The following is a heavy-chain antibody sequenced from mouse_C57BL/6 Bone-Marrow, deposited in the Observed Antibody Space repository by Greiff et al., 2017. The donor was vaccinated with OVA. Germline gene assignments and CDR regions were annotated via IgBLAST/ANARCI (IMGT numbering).Heavy chain of an antibody. J-gene: IGHJ1*03. CDR3: ARNPSGDYYGSSYEYFDV. CDR1: GFTFSDYG. D-gene: IGHD1-1*01. CDR2: ISNLAYSI. V-gene: IGHV5-15*01. Sequence: EVQLVESGGGLVQPGGSLKLSCAASGFTFSDYGMAWVRQAPRKGPEWVAFISNLAYSIYYADTVTGRFTISRENAKNTLYLEMSSLRSEDTAMYYCARNPSGDYYGSSYEYFDVWGTGTTVTVSS.